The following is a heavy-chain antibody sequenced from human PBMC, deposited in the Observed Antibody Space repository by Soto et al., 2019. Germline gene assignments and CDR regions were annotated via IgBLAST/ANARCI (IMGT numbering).Heavy chain of an antibody. D-gene: IGHD6-13*01. V-gene: IGHV4-4*02. J-gene: IGHJ4*02. Sequence: PSETLSLTSAVSGASMSSTDWWSWVRQPPGKGLEWIGEIYHSGTTNYNPSLKSRLTMSVDKFKNHFSLTLTSVTAADTAVYYCAIPGAGDFDFWGQGTLVTVSS. CDR2: IYHSGTT. CDR3: AIPGAGDFDF. CDR1: GASMSSTDW.